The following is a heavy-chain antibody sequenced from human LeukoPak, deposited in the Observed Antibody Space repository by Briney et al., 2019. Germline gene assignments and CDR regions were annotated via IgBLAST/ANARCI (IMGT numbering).Heavy chain of an antibody. CDR1: GFTFSSNY. V-gene: IGHV3-53*01. CDR3: ARGSGSYSYYFDY. Sequence: GGSLRLSCAASGFTFSSNYMSWVRQAPGKGLEWVSVIYRGGSTYYADSVKGRFTISRDNSKNTLYLQMNSLRAEDTAVYYCARGSGSYSYYFDYWGQGTLVTVSS. J-gene: IGHJ4*02. CDR2: IYRGGST. D-gene: IGHD1-26*01.